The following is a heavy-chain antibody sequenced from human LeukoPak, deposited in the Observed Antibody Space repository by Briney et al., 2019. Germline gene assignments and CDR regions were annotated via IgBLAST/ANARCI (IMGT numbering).Heavy chain of an antibody. CDR1: GGSISSSSYY. CDR2: IYYSGST. J-gene: IGHJ5*02. D-gene: IGHD3-3*01. Sequence: SETLSLTCTVSGGSISSSSYYWGWIRQPPGKGLEWIGSIYYSGSTYYNPSLKSRVTISVDTSKNQFSLKLSSVTAADTAVYYCARHEADFLSGYYNNWFDPWGQGTLVTVSS. V-gene: IGHV4-39*01. CDR3: ARHEADFLSGYYNNWFDP.